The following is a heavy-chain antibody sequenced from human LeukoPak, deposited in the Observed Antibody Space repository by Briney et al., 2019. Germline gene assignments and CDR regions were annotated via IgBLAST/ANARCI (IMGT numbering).Heavy chain of an antibody. CDR3: ARAVRDRGVILPWFDP. V-gene: IGHV4-59*02. CDR1: GASVSSYY. D-gene: IGHD3-10*01. CDR2: IYYSGTT. Sequence: SETLSLTCTVSGASVSSYYWTWIRQPPGKGLECIGYIYYSGTTNYNPSLKSRVTISLDTSKNQFSLKLSSVTAADTAVYYCARAVRDRGVILPWFDPWGQGTLVTVSS. J-gene: IGHJ5*02.